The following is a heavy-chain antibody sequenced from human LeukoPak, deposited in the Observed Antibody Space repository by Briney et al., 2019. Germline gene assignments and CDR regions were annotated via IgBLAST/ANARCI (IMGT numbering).Heavy chain of an antibody. D-gene: IGHD3-3*01. Sequence: PSETLSLTCTVSGGSISSYYWSWIRQPPGKGLEWIGYIYYSGCTNYNPSLKSRVTISVDTSKNQFSLKLSSVTAADTAVYYCARESNFWRAFDYWGQGTLVTVSS. CDR2: IYYSGCT. CDR1: GGSISSYY. V-gene: IGHV4-59*01. CDR3: ARESNFWRAFDY. J-gene: IGHJ4*02.